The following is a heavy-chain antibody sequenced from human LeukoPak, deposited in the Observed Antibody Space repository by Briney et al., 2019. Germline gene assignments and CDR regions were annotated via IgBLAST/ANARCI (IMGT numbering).Heavy chain of an antibody. CDR3: AGGYSYDYPVDF. CDR2: IYYSGST. D-gene: IGHD5-18*01. J-gene: IGHJ4*02. V-gene: IGHV4-39*07. CDR1: GGSISSSSYY. Sequence: SETLSLTCTVSGGSISSSSYYWGWIRQPPGKGLEWSGSIYYSGSTYYNPSLKRRVTISVDTSKNQFSLKLRSLTAPYTAVYYCAGGYSYDYPVDFWGQGTLVTVSS.